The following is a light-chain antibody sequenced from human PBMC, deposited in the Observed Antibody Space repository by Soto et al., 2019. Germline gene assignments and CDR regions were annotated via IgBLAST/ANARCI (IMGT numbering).Light chain of an antibody. J-gene: IGLJ1*01. Sequence: QSALTQPPSASGSPGQSVAISCTGPASDIGGYNFVSWYQQHPGKAPKLMIYEGNKRPSGVPDRFSGSKSGNTASLTVSGLEAEDEADYCSSAPGGTNTYVFGTGTKLTVL. V-gene: IGLV2-8*01. CDR2: EGN. CDR3: SAPGGTNTYV. CDR1: ASDIGGYNF.